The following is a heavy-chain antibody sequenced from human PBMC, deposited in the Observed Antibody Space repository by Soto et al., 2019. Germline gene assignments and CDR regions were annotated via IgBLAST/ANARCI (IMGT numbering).Heavy chain of an antibody. Sequence: SPTLSLTCVISGDSVSSNTAAWSWIRQSPSRGLEWRGRTYYKSTWYNDYAVSVKSRITISPDTSKNQVSLQLNSVTPEDTAVYYCARERKYKLLSYSGSAPWGQGTLVPVSS. CDR1: GDSVSSNTAA. CDR3: ARERKYKLLSYSGSAP. J-gene: IGHJ5*02. V-gene: IGHV6-1*01. D-gene: IGHD2-2*01. CDR2: TYYKSTWYN.